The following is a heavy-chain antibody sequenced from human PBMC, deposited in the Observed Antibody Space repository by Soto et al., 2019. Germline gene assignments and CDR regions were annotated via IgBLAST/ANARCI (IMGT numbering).Heavy chain of an antibody. CDR2: INHSGST. Sequence: NPSETLSLTCAVYGGSFSGYYWSWIRRPPGKGLEWIGEINHSGSTNYNPSLKSRVTISVDTSKNQFSLKLSSVTAADTAVYYCAMVRLTLTRYYYGMDVWGQGTTVTVSS. CDR1: GGSFSGYY. V-gene: IGHV4-34*01. J-gene: IGHJ6*02. D-gene: IGHD3-10*01. CDR3: AMVRLTLTRYYYGMDV.